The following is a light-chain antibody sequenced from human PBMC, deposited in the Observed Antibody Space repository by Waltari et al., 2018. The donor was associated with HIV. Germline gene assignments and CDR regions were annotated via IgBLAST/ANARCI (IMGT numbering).Light chain of an antibody. CDR1: SNDVGSYAF. CDR2: EVT. CDR3: SSYAANNTFVI. J-gene: IGLJ2*01. V-gene: IGLV2-8*01. Sequence: QSALTQPPSASGPPGQSVTISCTGTSNDVGSYAFVSWCQLRPGNVPKLIIYEVTKRPSGVAVRFSGSKSGNTASLTVSGLQNDDEADYYCSSYAANNTFVIFGGGTKLTVL.